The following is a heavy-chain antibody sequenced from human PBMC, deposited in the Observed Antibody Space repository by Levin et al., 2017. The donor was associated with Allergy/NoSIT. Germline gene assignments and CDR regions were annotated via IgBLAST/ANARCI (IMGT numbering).Heavy chain of an antibody. CDR3: AKGAGRWLAHFDY. V-gene: IGHV3-23*01. J-gene: IGHJ4*02. CDR1: GFTFSSYA. Sequence: GASVKVSCAASGFTFSSYAMSWVRQAPGKGLEWVSAISGSGGSTYYADSVKGRFTISRDNSKNTLYLQMNSLGAEDTAVYYCAKGAGRWLAHFDYWGQGTLVTVSS. D-gene: IGHD6-19*01. CDR2: ISGSGGST.